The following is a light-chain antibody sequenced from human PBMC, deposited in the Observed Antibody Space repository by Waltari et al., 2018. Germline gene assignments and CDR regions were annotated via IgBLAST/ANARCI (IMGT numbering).Light chain of an antibody. Sequence: DIQMTQSPSSLSASVGGRVTITCRASQSISMYLNWYQQKPGKAPKLLIYAAASLQSGVPSRFSGSGSGTDFTLTISSLQPEDFATYYCQQSAITPRTFGQGTKVEIK. V-gene: IGKV1-39*01. J-gene: IGKJ1*01. CDR2: AAA. CDR3: QQSAITPRT. CDR1: QSISMY.